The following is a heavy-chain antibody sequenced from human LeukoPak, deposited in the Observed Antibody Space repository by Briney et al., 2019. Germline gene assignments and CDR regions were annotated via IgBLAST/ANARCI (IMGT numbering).Heavy chain of an antibody. CDR1: GYTLTELS. CDR3: ATHPDCGGDCFLDY. V-gene: IGHV1-24*01. Sequence: ASVKVSCKVSGYTLTELSMHWVRQAPGKGLEWMGGFDPEDGETIYAQKFQGRVTMTEDTSTDTAYMELSSLRSEDTAVYYCATHPDCGGDCFLDYWGQGTLVTVSS. D-gene: IGHD2-21*02. CDR2: FDPEDGET. J-gene: IGHJ4*02.